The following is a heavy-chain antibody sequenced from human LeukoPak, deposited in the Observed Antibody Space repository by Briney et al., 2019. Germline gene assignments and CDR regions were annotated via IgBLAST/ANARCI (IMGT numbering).Heavy chain of an antibody. CDR2: IYYSGST. V-gene: IGHV4-61*01. CDR1: GGSISSSNYY. D-gene: IGHD3-10*01. Sequence: PSETLSLTCTVSGGSISSSNYYWGWIRQPPGKGLEWIGYIYYSGSTNYNPSLKSRVTISVDTSKNQFSLKLSSVTAADTAVYYCARSGSGSYQTEFDYWGQGTLVTVSS. J-gene: IGHJ4*02. CDR3: ARSGSGSYQTEFDY.